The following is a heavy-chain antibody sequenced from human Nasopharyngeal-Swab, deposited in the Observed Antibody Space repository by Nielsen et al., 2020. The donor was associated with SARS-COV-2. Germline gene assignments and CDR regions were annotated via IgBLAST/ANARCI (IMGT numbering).Heavy chain of an antibody. J-gene: IGHJ5*02. D-gene: IGHD3-10*01. CDR2: IYYSGST. CDR1: GGSISSSSYY. CDR3: ARQPPYYYGSGSYMTWFDP. V-gene: IGHV4-39*01. Sequence: GSLRLSCTVSGGSISSSSYYWGWIRQPPGKGLEWIGTIYYSGSTYYNPSLKSRATISVDTSKNQFSLRLSSVTAADTAVYYCARQPPYYYGSGSYMTWFDPWGQGTLVTVSS.